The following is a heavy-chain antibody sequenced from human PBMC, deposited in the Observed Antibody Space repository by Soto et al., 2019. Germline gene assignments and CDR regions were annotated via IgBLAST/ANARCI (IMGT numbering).Heavy chain of an antibody. V-gene: IGHV4-34*01. CDR1: GGSFSGYD. CDR3: ARGWITFGGADYFDY. J-gene: IGHJ4*02. CDR2: INHSGST. Sequence: PSETLSLTCAVYGGSFSGYDWSWIRQPPGKGLEWIGEINHSGSTNYNPSLKSRVTISVDTSKNQFSLKLSSVTAADTAVYYCARGWITFGGADYFDYWGQGTLVTVSS. D-gene: IGHD3-16*01.